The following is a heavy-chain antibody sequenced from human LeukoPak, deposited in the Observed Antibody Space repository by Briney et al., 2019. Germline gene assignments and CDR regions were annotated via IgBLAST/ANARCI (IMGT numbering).Heavy chain of an antibody. J-gene: IGHJ4*02. V-gene: IGHV3-30*04. CDR2: ISYDGSNK. Sequence: RGSLRLSCAASGFTFSSYAMHWVRQAPGKGLEWVAVISYDGSNKYYADSVKGRFTISRDNSKNTLYLQMNSLRAEDTAVYYCARGKWELLGYYFDYWGQGTLVTVSS. CDR1: GFTFSSYA. CDR3: ARGKWELLGYYFDY. D-gene: IGHD1-26*01.